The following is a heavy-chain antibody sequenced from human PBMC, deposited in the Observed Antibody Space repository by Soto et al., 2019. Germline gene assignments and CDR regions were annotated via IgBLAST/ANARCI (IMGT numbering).Heavy chain of an antibody. J-gene: IGHJ5*02. CDR3: ARDYPPDGSHSTRFDP. V-gene: IGHV1-18*01. Sequence: ASVKVSCKASGYTFTSSGISWVRQAPGQGLEWMGWISAYNGNTNYAQKLQGRVTMTTDTSTSTAYMELRSLRSDDTAVYYCARDYPPDGSHSTRFDPWGQGTLVTVSS. CDR2: ISAYNGNT. CDR1: GYTFTSSG.